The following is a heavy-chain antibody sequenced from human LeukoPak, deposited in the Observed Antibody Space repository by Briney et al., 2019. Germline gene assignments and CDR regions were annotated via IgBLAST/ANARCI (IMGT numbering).Heavy chain of an antibody. CDR1: GFTFSSYG. CDR3: AKDSRDDYDFWSGHRAY. Sequence: PGGSLRLSCAAPGFTFSSYGMQWVRQAPGKGLEWVAFIRYDGSNKYYADSVKGRFTISRDNSKNTLYLQMNSLRAEDTAVYYCAKDSRDDYDFWSGHRAYWGQGTLVTVSS. V-gene: IGHV3-30*02. J-gene: IGHJ4*02. CDR2: IRYDGSNK. D-gene: IGHD3-3*01.